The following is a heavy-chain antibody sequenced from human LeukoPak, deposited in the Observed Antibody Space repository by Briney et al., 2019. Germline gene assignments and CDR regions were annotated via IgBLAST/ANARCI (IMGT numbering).Heavy chain of an antibody. Sequence: TGGSLRLSCAASGFTFSGYTMHWVRQAPGKGLEWVAVISYDGSNQYFADSVTGRFTISRDNSKNTLFLQLNSLRPEDTAVYYCARGRGSSGRNYFDYWGQGTLVTVSS. D-gene: IGHD3-16*01. CDR3: ARGRGSSGRNYFDY. CDR1: GFTFSGYT. V-gene: IGHV3-30-3*01. CDR2: ISYDGSNQ. J-gene: IGHJ4*02.